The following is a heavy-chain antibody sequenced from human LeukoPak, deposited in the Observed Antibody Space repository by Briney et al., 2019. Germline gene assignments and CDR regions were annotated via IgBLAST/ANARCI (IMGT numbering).Heavy chain of an antibody. V-gene: IGHV3-23*01. J-gene: IGHJ4*02. Sequence: GGSLRLSCAASGFTFSSCAMSWVRQAPGKGLEWVSTISASGGNTYYADSVKGRFTISRDNAKNSLSLQMNSLRDEDTAVYYCARSPDNWNYDYWGQGTLVTVSS. CDR1: GFTFSSCA. D-gene: IGHD1-7*01. CDR2: ISASGGNT. CDR3: ARSPDNWNYDY.